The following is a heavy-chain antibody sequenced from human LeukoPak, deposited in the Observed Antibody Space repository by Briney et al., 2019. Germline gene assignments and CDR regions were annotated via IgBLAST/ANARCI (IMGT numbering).Heavy chain of an antibody. D-gene: IGHD2-2*01. Sequence: SETLSLTCTVSGGSISSSSYYWGWIRQPPGKGLEWIGSIYYSGSTYYNPSLKSRVAISVDTSKNQFSLKLSSVTAADTAVYYCAKIVSAANELDFDHWGRGTLVTVFS. J-gene: IGHJ4*02. CDR1: GGSISSSSYY. CDR2: IYYSGST. V-gene: IGHV4-39*01. CDR3: AKIVSAANELDFDH.